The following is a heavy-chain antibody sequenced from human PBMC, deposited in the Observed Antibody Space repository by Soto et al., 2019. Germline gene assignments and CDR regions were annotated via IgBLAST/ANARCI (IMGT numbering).Heavy chain of an antibody. V-gene: IGHV4-38-2*02. CDR2: IYHSGST. CDR3: ARDSDMHVGPIDY. Sequence: SETLSLTCTVSGYSISSGYYWGWIRQPPGKGLEWIGSIYHSGSTYYNPSLKSRVTISVDTSKNQFSLKLSSVTAADTAVYYCARDSDMHVGPIDYWGQGTLVTVSS. J-gene: IGHJ4*02. CDR1: GYSISSGYY.